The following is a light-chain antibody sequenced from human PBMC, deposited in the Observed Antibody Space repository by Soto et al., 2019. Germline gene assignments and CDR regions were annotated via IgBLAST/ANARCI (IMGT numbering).Light chain of an antibody. V-gene: IGKV3-15*01. CDR2: GAS. CDR3: QQYNNSYT. J-gene: IGKJ2*01. Sequence: PGEGATLSCRASQNVSSNLAGYQQKPGQAPRLTIYGASTRATGIPARFSGSGSGAELTLTISSLQSEDFAVYYCQQYNNSYTFGQGTKLGIK. CDR1: QNVSSN.